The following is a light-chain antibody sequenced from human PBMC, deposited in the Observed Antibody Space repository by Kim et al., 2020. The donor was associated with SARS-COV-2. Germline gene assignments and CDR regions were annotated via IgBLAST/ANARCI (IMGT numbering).Light chain of an antibody. Sequence: GQSVTISWPGTSSDVGGYNYVSWYQQHPDKTPKLMIYDVSERPSGVPDRFSGSKSGNTASLTISGLQADDEADYYCCSYAGSYTYVFGTGTKVTVL. CDR3: CSYAGSYTYV. J-gene: IGLJ1*01. CDR1: SSDVGGYNY. CDR2: DVS. V-gene: IGLV2-11*01.